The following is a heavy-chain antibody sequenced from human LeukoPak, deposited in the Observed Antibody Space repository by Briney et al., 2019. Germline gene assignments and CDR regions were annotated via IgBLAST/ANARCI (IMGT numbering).Heavy chain of an antibody. CDR1: GFTFNQYG. J-gene: IGHJ6*03. Sequence: GGSLRLSCAVSGFTFNQYGMSWVRHAPGKGLEWVSSLSWNGGDTRYADSVKDRFTISRDNAKKSLYLQMDSLRAEDTALYYCARRGYPYYYYMDVWGAGTTVTVSS. V-gene: IGHV3-20*04. CDR3: ARRGYPYYYYMDV. CDR2: LSWNGGDT. D-gene: IGHD3-16*02.